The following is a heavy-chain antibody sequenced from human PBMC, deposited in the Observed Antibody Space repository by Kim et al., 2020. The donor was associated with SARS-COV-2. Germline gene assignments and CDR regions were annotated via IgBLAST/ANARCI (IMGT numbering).Heavy chain of an antibody. V-gene: IGHV3-23*01. Sequence: GGSLRLSCAASGFTFSTYAMSWVRQAPGKGLEWVSAISGSGDSPYYADSVKGRFTISRDNSKNTLFLQINTLRAEDTAVYYCAKDYQWDRMNDAFDIWGQGTMVTVSS. CDR1: GFTFSTYA. D-gene: IGHD1-26*01. CDR2: ISGSGDSP. J-gene: IGHJ3*02. CDR3: AKDYQWDRMNDAFDI.